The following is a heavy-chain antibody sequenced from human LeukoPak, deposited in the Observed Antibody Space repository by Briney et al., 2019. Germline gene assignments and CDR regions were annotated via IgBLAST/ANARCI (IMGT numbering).Heavy chain of an antibody. CDR1: GYTFTGYY. Sequence: GASVKVSCKASGYTFTGYYMHWVRQAPGQGLEWMGRINPNSGGTNYAQKFQGRVTMTRDTSISTAYMELSRLRSDDTAVYYCARGRRIVVVTATRPFDYWGQGTLVTVSS. CDR3: ARGRRIVVVTATRPFDY. J-gene: IGHJ4*02. V-gene: IGHV1-2*06. D-gene: IGHD2-21*02. CDR2: INPNSGGT.